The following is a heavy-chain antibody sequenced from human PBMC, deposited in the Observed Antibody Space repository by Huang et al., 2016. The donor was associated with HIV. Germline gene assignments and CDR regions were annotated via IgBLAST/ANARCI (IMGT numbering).Heavy chain of an antibody. J-gene: IGHJ4*02. Sequence: QVQLVESGGGVVQPGRSLRLSCAASGFAFSSFAMHWIRQAPGKGLQWVAVISTEGTSKNYADSVRGRFTISRDNSKGTVYLQMNSLRPEDTAVYSCARTGSYYYGSGIYHFGDYWGQGTLVTVSS. D-gene: IGHD3-10*01. V-gene: IGHV3-30*01. CDR3: ARTGSYYYGSGIYHFGDY. CDR2: ISTEGTSK. CDR1: GFAFSSFA.